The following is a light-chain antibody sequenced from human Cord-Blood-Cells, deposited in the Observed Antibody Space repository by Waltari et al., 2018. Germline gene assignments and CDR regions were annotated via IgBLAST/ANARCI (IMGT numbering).Light chain of an antibody. Sequence: DIVRTQPPDSLAVSLGQSATINRKSSQSVLYSSNNKNYLAWYQQKPGQPPKLLIYWASTRESGVPDRFSGSGSGTDFTLTISSLQAEDVAVYYCQQYYSTPYTFGQGTKLEIK. CDR1: QSVLYSSNNKNY. CDR3: QQYYSTPYT. V-gene: IGKV4-1*01. CDR2: WAS. J-gene: IGKJ2*01.